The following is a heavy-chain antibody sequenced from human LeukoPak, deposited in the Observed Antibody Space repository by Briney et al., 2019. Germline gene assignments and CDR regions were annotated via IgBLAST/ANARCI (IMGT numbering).Heavy chain of an antibody. J-gene: IGHJ4*02. V-gene: IGHV3-30*02. D-gene: IGHD5-18*01. CDR1: GFTFSSYG. Sequence: PGGSLRLSCAASGFTFSSYGMHWVHQAPGKGLEWVAFIRYDGSNKYYADSVKGRFTISRDNSKNTLYLQMNSLRAEGTAVYYCAKAPKGYSYGSGFDYWGQGTLVTVSS. CDR2: IRYDGSNK. CDR3: AKAPKGYSYGSGFDY.